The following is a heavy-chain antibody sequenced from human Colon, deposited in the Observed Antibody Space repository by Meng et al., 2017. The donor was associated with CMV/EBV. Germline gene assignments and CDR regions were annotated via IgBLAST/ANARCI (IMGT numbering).Heavy chain of an antibody. CDR1: GYTFTSNA. D-gene: IGHD3/OR15-3a*01. J-gene: IGHJ4*02. CDR3: ARGIPDF. Sequence: GKGCCKATGYTFTSNAINWVRQATGQGLEWMGWMKPNSGDTGYAPNFQGRITMTRNTSINTAYVELRSLTNEDTAIYYCARGIPDFWGQGTLVTVSS. V-gene: IGHV1-8*01. CDR2: MKPNSGDT.